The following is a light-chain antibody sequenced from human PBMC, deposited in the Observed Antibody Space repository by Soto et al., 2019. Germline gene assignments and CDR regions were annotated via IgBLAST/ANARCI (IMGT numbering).Light chain of an antibody. V-gene: IGLV2-14*01. J-gene: IGLJ1*01. CDR3: SSYTSSSTLYV. CDR2: DVS. Sequence: QPVLTQPASVSGAPGQSITISCTGTSCDVGGYNYVSWYQQHPGKAPKLMIYDVSNRPSGVSNRFSGSKSGNTASLTISGLQAEDEADYYCSSYTSSSTLYVFGTGTKVTVL. CDR1: SCDVGGYNY.